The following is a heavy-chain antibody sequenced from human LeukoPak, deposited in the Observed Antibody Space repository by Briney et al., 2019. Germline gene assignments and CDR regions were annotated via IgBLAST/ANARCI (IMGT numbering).Heavy chain of an antibody. J-gene: IGHJ6*02. D-gene: IGHD4-17*01. CDR2: IIPIFGTA. Sequence: GASVKVSCKASGGTFSSYAISWVRQAPGQGLEWMGGIIPIFGTANYAQKFQGRVTITADESTSTAYMGLSSLRSEDTAVYYCARPHGEDVYYYYYGMDVWGQGTTVTVSS. CDR1: GGTFSSYA. CDR3: ARPHGEDVYYYYYGMDV. V-gene: IGHV1-69*13.